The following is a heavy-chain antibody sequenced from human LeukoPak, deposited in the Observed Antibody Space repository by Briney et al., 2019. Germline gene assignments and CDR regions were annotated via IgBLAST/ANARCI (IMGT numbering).Heavy chain of an antibody. CDR2: ISSSGSYI. Sequence: GGSLRLSCAASRFTFSSYSMNWVRQAPGKGLEWVSSISSSGSYIYYADSVKGRFTISRDNAKNSLYLQMNSLRAGDTAVYYCAREARSSGSFDYWGQGTLVTVSS. V-gene: IGHV3-21*04. J-gene: IGHJ4*02. CDR1: RFTFSSYS. D-gene: IGHD6-19*01. CDR3: AREARSSGSFDY.